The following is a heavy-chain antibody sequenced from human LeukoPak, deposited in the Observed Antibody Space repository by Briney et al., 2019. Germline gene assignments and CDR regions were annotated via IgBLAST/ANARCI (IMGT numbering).Heavy chain of an antibody. D-gene: IGHD3-16*02. V-gene: IGHV4-34*01. J-gene: IGHJ3*02. CDR3: ARGYDYGWGSYRSPRAFDI. Sequence: SETLSLTCVVYGGSFSGYYWSWIRQPPGKGLEWIGEINNSGSTSYNPSLMRRITISVDTSKNQFSLKLISVTAADTAVYYCARGYDYGWGSYRSPRAFDIWGQGTMVTVSS. CDR2: INNSGST. CDR1: GGSFSGYY.